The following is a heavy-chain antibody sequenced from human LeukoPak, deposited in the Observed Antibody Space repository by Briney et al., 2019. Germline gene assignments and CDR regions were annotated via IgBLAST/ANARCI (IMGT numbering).Heavy chain of an antibody. CDR3: AKTPVLLWFGEFDY. CDR1: GFTFSSYA. V-gene: IGHV3-23*01. Sequence: GGSLRLSCAASGFTFSSYAMSWVRQAPGKGLEWVSAISGSDGSTYYADSVKGRFTISRDNSKNTLYLQMNSLRAEDTAVYYCAKTPVLLWFGEFDYWGQGTLVTVSS. D-gene: IGHD3-10*01. J-gene: IGHJ4*02. CDR2: ISGSDGST.